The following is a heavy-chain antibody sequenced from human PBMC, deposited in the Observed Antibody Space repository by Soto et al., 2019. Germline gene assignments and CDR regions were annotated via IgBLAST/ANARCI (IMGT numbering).Heavy chain of an antibody. Sequence: SETLSLTCTVSGGSISSGDYYWSWIGQPPGKGLEWVGYIYYSGSTYYNPSLKSRVTISVDTSKNQFSLKLSSVTAADTAVYYCARDAREYSSSSYDYWGQGPLITVSS. V-gene: IGHV4-30-4*01. D-gene: IGHD6-6*01. CDR1: GGSISSGDYY. J-gene: IGHJ4*02. CDR2: IYYSGST. CDR3: ARDAREYSSSSYDY.